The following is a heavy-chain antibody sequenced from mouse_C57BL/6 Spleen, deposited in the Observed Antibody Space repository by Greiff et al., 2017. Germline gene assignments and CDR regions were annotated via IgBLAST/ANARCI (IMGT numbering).Heavy chain of an antibody. CDR1: GYTFTSYW. CDR3: ARGDWDGVDY. Sequence: VKLQQPGAELVRPGSSVKLSCKASGYTFTSYWMDWVKQRPGQGLEWIGNIYPSDSETHYNQKFKDKATLTVDKSSSTAYMQLSSLTSEDSAVYNCARGDWDGVDYWGQGTTLTVSS. J-gene: IGHJ2*01. D-gene: IGHD4-1*01. CDR2: IYPSDSET. V-gene: IGHV1-61*01.